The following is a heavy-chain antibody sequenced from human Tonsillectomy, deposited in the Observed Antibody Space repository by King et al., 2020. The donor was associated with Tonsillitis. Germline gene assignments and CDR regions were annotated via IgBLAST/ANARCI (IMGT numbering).Heavy chain of an antibody. Sequence: QLVQSGAEVKKPGASVKVSCKASGYTFSNYGVTWVRQAPGQGLEWMGWINAYNGNTNYAQKLHGRVTMTTDTSTSTAYMELRSLRSDDTAVYYCSRSGSYSSTWNYFDYWGQGTLVTVSS. CDR2: INAYNGNT. V-gene: IGHV1-18*01. CDR3: SRSGSYSSTWNYFDY. D-gene: IGHD6-19*01. CDR1: GYTFSNYG. J-gene: IGHJ4*02.